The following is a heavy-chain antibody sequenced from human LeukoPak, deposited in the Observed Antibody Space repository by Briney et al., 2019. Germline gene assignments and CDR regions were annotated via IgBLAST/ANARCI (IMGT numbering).Heavy chain of an antibody. CDR3: AKEGAYPIITYDS. V-gene: IGHV3-7*01. D-gene: IGHD3-10*01. Sequence: GGSLRLSCAASGFSFSRYWMNWVRHAPGKGLEWVANIKGDGNEKNYVDSVKGRFSISRDNAMNALYLQMDSLRAEDTAVYYCAKEGAYPIITYDSWGEGALVTVCS. CDR1: GFSFSRYW. J-gene: IGHJ5*01. CDR2: IKGDGNEK.